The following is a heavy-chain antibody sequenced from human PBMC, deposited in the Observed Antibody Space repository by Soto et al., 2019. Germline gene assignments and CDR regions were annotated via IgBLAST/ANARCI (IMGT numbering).Heavy chain of an antibody. CDR3: ARHLGRIVGATTADY. J-gene: IGHJ4*02. CDR1: GYSFTSYW. V-gene: IGHV5-10-1*01. Sequence: GESLKISCKGSGYSFTSYWISCVRQMPWKGLECIGRIDPSDSYTKYSASFQGHVTIAADESISGAYPEWSSMKASNSAKYYCARHLGRIVGATTADYWGQGTLVADS. D-gene: IGHD1-26*01. CDR2: IDPSDSYT.